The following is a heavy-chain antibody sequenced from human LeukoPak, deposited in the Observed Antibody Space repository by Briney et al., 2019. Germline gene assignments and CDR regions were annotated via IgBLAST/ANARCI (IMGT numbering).Heavy chain of an antibody. CDR2: ISSNGGST. J-gene: IGHJ4*02. Sequence: PGRSLRLSCAASGFTFSSYAMHWVRQAPGKGLEYVSAISSNGGSTYYANSVKGRFTISRDNSKNTLYLQMGSLRAEDMAVYYCARGYARFGELLLSFDYWGQGTLVTVSS. CDR1: GFTFSSYA. CDR3: ARGYARFGELLLSFDY. V-gene: IGHV3-64*01. D-gene: IGHD3-10*01.